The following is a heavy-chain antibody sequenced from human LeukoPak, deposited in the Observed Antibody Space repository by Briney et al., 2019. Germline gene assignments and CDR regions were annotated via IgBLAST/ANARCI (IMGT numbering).Heavy chain of an antibody. J-gene: IGHJ4*02. CDR1: GFTFSAYA. Sequence: GGSLRPSCSASGFTFSAYAMYWVRQAPGKGLEYVSGISNNGGSSFYADSVKGRFTISRDNSKNTLYLQMSSLRAEDTAVYYCVKITSVTGGDCWGQGTRLTVSS. D-gene: IGHD1-1*01. CDR3: VKITSVTGGDC. V-gene: IGHV3-64D*09. CDR2: ISNNGGSS.